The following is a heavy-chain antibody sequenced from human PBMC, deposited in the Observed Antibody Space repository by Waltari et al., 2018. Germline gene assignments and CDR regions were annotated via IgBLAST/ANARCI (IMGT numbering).Heavy chain of an antibody. CDR2: IYYSGST. V-gene: IGHV4-30-4*08. CDR1: GGSISSGDYY. D-gene: IGHD4-17*01. J-gene: IGHJ3*02. Sequence: QVQLQESGPGLVKPSQTLSLTCTVSGGSISSGDYYWSWFRQPPGKGLEWIGYIYYSGSTYYNPSLKSRVTISVDTTKNQCSLKLSSVTAADTAVYYCARHHDYGDYGVNRHAFDIWGQGTMVIVSS. CDR3: ARHHDYGDYGVNRHAFDI.